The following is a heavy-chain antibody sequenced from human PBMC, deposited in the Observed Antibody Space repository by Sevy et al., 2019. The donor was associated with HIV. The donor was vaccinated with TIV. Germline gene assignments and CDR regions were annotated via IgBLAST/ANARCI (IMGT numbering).Heavy chain of an antibody. D-gene: IGHD3-10*01. Sequence: GGSLSLSCAASGFTFSNAWMSWVRQAPGKGLEWVGRIKSKTDGGTTDYAAPGKGRFTISRDDSKNTLYLQMNSLKTEDTAVYYCTTDLMVRGVINYWGQGTLVTVSS. V-gene: IGHV3-15*01. CDR3: TTDLMVRGVINY. J-gene: IGHJ4*02. CDR2: IKSKTDGGTT. CDR1: GFTFSNAW.